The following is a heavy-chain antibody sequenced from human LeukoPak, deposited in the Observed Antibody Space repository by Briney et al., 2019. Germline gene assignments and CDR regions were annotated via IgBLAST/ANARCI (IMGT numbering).Heavy chain of an antibody. Sequence: ASVKVSCKASGYTFTSYDINWVRQATGQGLEWMGWMNPNSGNTGYAQKFQGRVTMTRNTSISTAYMELSSQRSEDTAVYYCARENIVVVPGNYYYYGMDVWGQGTTVTVSS. D-gene: IGHD2-2*01. CDR1: GYTFTSYD. J-gene: IGHJ6*02. V-gene: IGHV1-8*01. CDR3: ARENIVVVPGNYYYYGMDV. CDR2: MNPNSGNT.